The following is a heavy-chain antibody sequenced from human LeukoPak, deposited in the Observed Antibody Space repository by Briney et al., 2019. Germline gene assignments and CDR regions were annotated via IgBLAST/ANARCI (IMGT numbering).Heavy chain of an antibody. V-gene: IGHV3-21*04. J-gene: IGHJ4*02. D-gene: IGHD3-10*01. CDR1: GFTFSSYS. Sequence: GGSLRLSCAASGFTFSSYSMNWVRQAPGKGLEWFSSISSSSSYIYYADSVKGRFTISRDNSKNTLYLQMNSLRAEDTAVYYCAKVYEPIMVRGVYDFWGQGTLVTVSS. CDR2: ISSSSSYI. CDR3: AKVYEPIMVRGVYDF.